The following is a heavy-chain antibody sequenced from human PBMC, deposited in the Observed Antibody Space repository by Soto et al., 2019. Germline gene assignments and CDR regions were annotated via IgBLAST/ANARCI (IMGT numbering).Heavy chain of an antibody. J-gene: IGHJ6*03. CDR1: GDSISSYY. CDR2: IYRRGIT. CDR3: GRGPPMNFNTSYYYRDV. D-gene: IGHD3-22*01. V-gene: IGHV4-59*01. Sequence: PSETLSLTCTVSGDSISSYYWTWIRQSPGKRLEWIGYIYRRGITNYNPSLKSRVTISVDTSKSQFSLRLTSVTAADTAVYYCGRGPPMNFNTSYYYRDVGGKGTTAPSP.